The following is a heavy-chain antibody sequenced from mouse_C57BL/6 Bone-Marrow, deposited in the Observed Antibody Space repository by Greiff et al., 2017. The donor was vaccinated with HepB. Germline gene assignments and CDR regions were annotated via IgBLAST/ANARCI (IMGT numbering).Heavy chain of an antibody. Sequence: VHLVESGAELARPGASVKLSCKASGYTFTSYGISWVKQRTGQGLEWIGEIYPRSGNNYYNEKFKGKATLTADKASSTAYMELRSLTSEDSAVYFCAREKTAQASSFAYWGQGTLVTVSA. CDR1: GYTFTSYG. CDR3: AREKTAQASSFAY. V-gene: IGHV1-81*01. J-gene: IGHJ3*01. CDR2: IYPRSGNN. D-gene: IGHD3-2*02.